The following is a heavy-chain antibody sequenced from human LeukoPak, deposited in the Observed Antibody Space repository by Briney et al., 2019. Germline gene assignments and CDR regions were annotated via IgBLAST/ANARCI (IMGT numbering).Heavy chain of an antibody. Sequence: GASVKISCKASGYSFTSYGISWVRQAPGQGLEWMGWINSKSGGTNYAQKFQGRVTMTRDTSISAAYMELSRLRSDDTAVYYCARSMAPSGSLYFQHWGQGTLVTVSS. CDR1: GYSFTSYG. D-gene: IGHD6-13*01. V-gene: IGHV1-2*02. J-gene: IGHJ1*01. CDR3: ARSMAPSGSLYFQH. CDR2: INSKSGGT.